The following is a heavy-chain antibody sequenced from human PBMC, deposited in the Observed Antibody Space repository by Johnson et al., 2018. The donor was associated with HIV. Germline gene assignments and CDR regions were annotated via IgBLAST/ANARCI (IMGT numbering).Heavy chain of an antibody. CDR2: ITDDGTNK. J-gene: IGHJ3*02. V-gene: IGHV3-30*18. CDR1: GFTFSNYA. CDR3: ANLIGGGI. D-gene: IGHD3-16*01. Sequence: QVQLVESGGGVVQPGRSLRLSCTASGFTFSNYAIHWVRQAPGKGLEWVAGITDDGTNKYYADSVKGRFTLSRDNSKNTLDLQMNSLTIEDTAVYYCANLIGGGICGQGTMVTVSS.